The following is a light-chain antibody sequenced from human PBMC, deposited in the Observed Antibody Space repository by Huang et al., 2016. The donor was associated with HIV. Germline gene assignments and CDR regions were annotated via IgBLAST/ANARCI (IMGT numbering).Light chain of an antibody. CDR2: GSS. J-gene: IGKJ2*01. Sequence: EIEMTQSPATLSVYPGERGTLSCRASQTINTNLAWYQKTPGQAPRLLIYGSSTRATGIPARFSGSGSGTDFSLTISSLQSEDAAVYYCQQYDSRPGTFGQGTKLEIK. CDR1: QTINTN. V-gene: IGKV3-15*01. CDR3: QQYDSRPGT.